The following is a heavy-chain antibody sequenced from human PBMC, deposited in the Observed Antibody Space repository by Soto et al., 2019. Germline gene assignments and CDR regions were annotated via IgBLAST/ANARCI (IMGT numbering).Heavy chain of an antibody. CDR1: GDSVSSNSAA. J-gene: IGHJ6*02. CDR3: ARQRGERITIFGVVIKAPYYYYGMDV. Sequence: PSQTLSLTCAISGDSVSSNSAAWNWIRQSPSRGLDWLGRTYYRSKWYNDYAVSVKSRITIXXGTSKNQFSLQLNSVTPEDTAVYYCARQRGERITIFGVVIKAPYYYYGMDVWGQGTTVTVSS. D-gene: IGHD3-3*01. V-gene: IGHV6-1*01. CDR2: TYYRSKWYN.